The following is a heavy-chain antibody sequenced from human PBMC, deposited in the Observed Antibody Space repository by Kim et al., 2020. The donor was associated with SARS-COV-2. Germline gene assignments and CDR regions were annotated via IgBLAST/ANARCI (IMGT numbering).Heavy chain of an antibody. J-gene: IGHJ4*02. V-gene: IGHV3-23*01. CDR1: GFTFSIYA. CDR2: ITGSGRNT. D-gene: IGHD6-19*01. Sequence: GGSLRLSCAASGFTFSIYAMSWVRQAPGNGLEWVSGITGSGRNTYYADSVKGRFSISRDNSKNTLYLQMNSLRADDTAVYYCAKPGMAVRGDYFDYWGQGTLVTASS. CDR3: AKPGMAVRGDYFDY.